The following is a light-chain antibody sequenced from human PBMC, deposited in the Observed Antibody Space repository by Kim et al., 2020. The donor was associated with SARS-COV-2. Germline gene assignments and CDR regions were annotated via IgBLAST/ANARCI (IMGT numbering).Light chain of an antibody. CDR3: NSRDSSGNHLGV. Sequence: LGQQGRITCQGDSLKSYYESWDQQKPGQAPVLVIYGKNNRTSGIPGRFSGSSSGNTASLTITGAQAEDEADYYCNSRDSSGNHLGVFGGGTKLTVL. CDR1: SLKSYY. V-gene: IGLV3-19*01. J-gene: IGLJ3*02. CDR2: GKN.